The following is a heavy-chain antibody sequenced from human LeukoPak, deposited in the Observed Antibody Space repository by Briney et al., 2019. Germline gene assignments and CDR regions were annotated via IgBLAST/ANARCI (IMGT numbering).Heavy chain of an antibody. CDR2: TFYRSNWYD. D-gene: IGHD6-19*01. V-gene: IGHV6-1*01. J-gene: IGHJ3*02. Sequence: SQTLSLTCAISGDSVSSNTAGWNWIRQSPSRGLEWLGRTFYRSNWYDDYAASVKSRITINPDTSKNQFSLHLKSVTPEDTAVYYCTREVAGTWAFDIWGQGTRVTVSS. CDR1: GDSVSSNTAG. CDR3: TREVAGTWAFDI.